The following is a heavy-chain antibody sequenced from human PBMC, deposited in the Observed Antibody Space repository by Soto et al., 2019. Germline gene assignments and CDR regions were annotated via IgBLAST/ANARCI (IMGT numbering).Heavy chain of an antibody. D-gene: IGHD5-12*01. CDR1: GGSFSGFS. CDR3: ARGGGYDSFDY. V-gene: IGHV4-30-2*06. Sequence: PSETLSLTCAVYGGSFSGFSWSWIRQSPGKGLEWIGYISHLENTYLHPSFKSRLTMSIDRTRNQFSLKLSSVTAADMAVYYCARGGGYDSFDYWGQGVLVTVSS. CDR2: ISHLENT. J-gene: IGHJ4*02.